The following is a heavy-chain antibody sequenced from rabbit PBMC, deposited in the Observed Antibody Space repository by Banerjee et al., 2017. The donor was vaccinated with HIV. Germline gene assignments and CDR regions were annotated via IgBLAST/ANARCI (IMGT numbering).Heavy chain of an antibody. J-gene: IGHJ3*01. Sequence: QEQLVESGGGLVQPGGSLTLTCKASGFDFSDTYWMCWVHQAPGKGLEWIACIYTSSGSTWYASWVNGRFTISRSTSLNTVDLKMTSLTAADTATYFCARDLAGVTGWNFGLWGQGTLVTVS. CDR1: GFDFSDTYW. CDR3: ARDLAGVTGWNFGL. V-gene: IGHV1S43*01. D-gene: IGHD4-1*01. CDR2: IYTSSGST.